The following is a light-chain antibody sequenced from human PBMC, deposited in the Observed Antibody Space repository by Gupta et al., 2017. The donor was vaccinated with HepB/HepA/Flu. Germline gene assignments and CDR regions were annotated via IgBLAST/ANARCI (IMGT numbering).Light chain of an antibody. CDR1: QSVSSY. V-gene: IGKV3-11*01. Sequence: IVLTHSPSPLSVSAGDRVTIACRASQSVSSYLAWYQQKPGQAPKLLIYDASNRATGIPARFSGSGSGTDFTLTISSLQPEDFAVYYCQQSSSCPPITFGQGTRLDIK. J-gene: IGKJ5*01. CDR3: QQSSSCPPIT. CDR2: DAS.